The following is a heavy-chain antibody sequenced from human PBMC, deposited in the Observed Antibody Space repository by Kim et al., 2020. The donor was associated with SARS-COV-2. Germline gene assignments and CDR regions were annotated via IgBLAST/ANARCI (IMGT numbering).Heavy chain of an antibody. V-gene: IGHV4-34*01. J-gene: IGHJ6*02. CDR3: ARPTHPYYYDSSGYGDYYYYGMDV. CDR2: INHSGST. Sequence: SETLSLTCAVYGGSFSGYYWSWIRQPPGKGLEWIGEINHSGSTNYNPSLKSRVNISVDTSKNQFSLKLSSVTAADTAVYYCARPTHPYYYDSSGYGDYYYYGMDVWGQGTTVTVSS. D-gene: IGHD3-22*01. CDR1: GGSFSGYY.